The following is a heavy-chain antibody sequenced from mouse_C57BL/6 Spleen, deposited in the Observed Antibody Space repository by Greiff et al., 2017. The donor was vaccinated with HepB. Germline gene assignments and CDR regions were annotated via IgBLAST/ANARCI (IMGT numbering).Heavy chain of an antibody. Sequence: QVQLQQPGAELVRPGSSVKLSCKASGYTFTSYWMHWVKQRPIQGLEWIGNIDPSDSETHYNQKFKDKATLTVDKSSSTAYMQLSSLTSEDSAVYYCARGGTTVVATRYFDYWGQGTTLTVSS. CDR1: GYTFTSYW. CDR2: IDPSDSET. V-gene: IGHV1-52*01. J-gene: IGHJ2*01. D-gene: IGHD1-1*01. CDR3: ARGGTTVVATRYFDY.